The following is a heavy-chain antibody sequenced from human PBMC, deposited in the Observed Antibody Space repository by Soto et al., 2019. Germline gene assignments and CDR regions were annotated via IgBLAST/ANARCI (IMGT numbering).Heavy chain of an antibody. V-gene: IGHV3-73*01. CDR3: TRHGAYCGGDCP. D-gene: IGHD2-21*01. CDR1: GFTFSGSA. J-gene: IGHJ5*02. CDR2: IRSKANSYAT. Sequence: EVQLVESGGGLVQPGGSLKLSCAASGFTFSGSAMHWVRQASGKGLEWVGRIRSKANSYATAYAASVKGRFTISRDVSKNTAYLQMNSLKTEDTAVYYCTRHGAYCGGDCPWGQGTLVTVSS.